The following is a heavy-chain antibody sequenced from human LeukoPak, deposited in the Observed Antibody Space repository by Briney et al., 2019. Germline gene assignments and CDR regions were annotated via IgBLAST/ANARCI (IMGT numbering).Heavy chain of an antibody. D-gene: IGHD1/OR15-1a*01. CDR1: GGTISSYH. Sequence: SGTLSLTCTVSGGTISSYHWSWLRQPPGKGREWMGYIYYSGRTSYNPSLTSRVTLSVDTSKNQFSLELSYVTAADTAVYYCARHGGTTAVNDAFDVWGQGTTVTVSS. J-gene: IGHJ3*01. CDR2: IYYSGRT. CDR3: ARHGGTTAVNDAFDV. V-gene: IGHV4-59*08.